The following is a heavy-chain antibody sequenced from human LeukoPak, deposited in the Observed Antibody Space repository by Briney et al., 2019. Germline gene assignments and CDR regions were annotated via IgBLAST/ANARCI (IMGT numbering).Heavy chain of an antibody. CDR2: IYTSGST. V-gene: IGHV4-61*02. D-gene: IGHD2-15*01. CDR1: GGSISSGSYY. Sequence: PSQTLFLTCTVSGGSISSGSYYWSWIRQPAGKGLEWIGRIYTSGSTNYNPSLKSRVTISVDTSKNQFSLKLSSVTAADTAVYYCARGMLCSGGSCYRYYYYGMDVWGKGTTVTVSS. J-gene: IGHJ6*04. CDR3: ARGMLCSGGSCYRYYYYGMDV.